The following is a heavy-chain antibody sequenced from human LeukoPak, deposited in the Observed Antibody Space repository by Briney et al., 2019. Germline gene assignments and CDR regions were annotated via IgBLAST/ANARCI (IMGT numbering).Heavy chain of an antibody. CDR2: MNPNSGNT. CDR1: GYTFTSYD. V-gene: IGHV1-8*01. D-gene: IGHD2-15*01. Sequence: ASVKVSCKASGYTFTSYDINWVRQATGQGLEWMGWMNPNSGNTGYAQKFQGRVTMTRNTPTSTAYMELSSLRSEDTAVYYCARSRDSEGAFDIWGQGTMVTVSS. CDR3: ARSRDSEGAFDI. J-gene: IGHJ3*02.